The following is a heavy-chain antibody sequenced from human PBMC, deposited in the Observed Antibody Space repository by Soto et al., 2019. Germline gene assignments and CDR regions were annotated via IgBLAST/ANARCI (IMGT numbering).Heavy chain of an antibody. J-gene: IGHJ6*02. V-gene: IGHV5-51*01. Sequence: PGESLKISCKGSGYSFTNYWIAWVRQMPGKGLEWMGIIYVGDSDTRYSPSFQGQVTMSVDKSTNTAYLQWGSLKASDTAMYYCARLVGSTRYGMDVWGQGTTVTVSS. CDR2: IYVGDSDT. D-gene: IGHD2-2*01. CDR3: ARLVGSTRYGMDV. CDR1: GYSFTNYW.